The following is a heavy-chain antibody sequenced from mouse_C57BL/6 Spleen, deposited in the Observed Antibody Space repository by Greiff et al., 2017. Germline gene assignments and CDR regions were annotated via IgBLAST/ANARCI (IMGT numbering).Heavy chain of an antibody. D-gene: IGHD1-1*01. J-gene: IGHJ3*01. Sequence: VQLQQPGAELVKPGASVKLSCKASGYTFTSYWMHWVKQRPGQGLEWIGMIHPNSGSTNYNEKFKSKATLTVDKSSSTAYMQLSSLTSEDSAVYYCARNGLDYYGSSYWFAYWGQGTLVTVSA. CDR2: IHPNSGST. CDR3: ARNGLDYYGSSYWFAY. V-gene: IGHV1-64*01. CDR1: GYTFTSYW.